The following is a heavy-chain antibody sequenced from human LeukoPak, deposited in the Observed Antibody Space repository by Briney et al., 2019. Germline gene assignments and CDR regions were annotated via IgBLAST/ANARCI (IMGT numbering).Heavy chain of an antibody. J-gene: IGHJ4*02. V-gene: IGHV3-53*01. D-gene: IGHD6-6*01. CDR3: ARADSNIAARRIGFDS. CDR1: GFTVTNNF. Sequence: PGGSLRLSCAASGFTVTNNFMSWVRQAPGKGLEWVSIIYSDGSTYYADSVKGRFTISRDNSKNTLFLQMNSLRAEDTAVYYCARADSNIAARRIGFDSWGQGTLVTVSS. CDR2: IYSDGST.